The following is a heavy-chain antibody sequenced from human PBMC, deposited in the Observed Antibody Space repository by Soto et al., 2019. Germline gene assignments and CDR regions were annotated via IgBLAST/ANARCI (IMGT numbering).Heavy chain of an antibody. CDR1: GFTFSSYG. Sequence: PGGSLRLSCAASGFTFSSYGMHWVRQAPGKGLEWVAVIWYDGSNKYYADSVKGRFTISRDNSKNTLYLQMSSLRAEDTAVYYCARDYGSSQYGFDYWGQGTLVTVSS. D-gene: IGHD6-13*01. J-gene: IGHJ4*02. CDR2: IWYDGSNK. CDR3: ARDYGSSQYGFDY. V-gene: IGHV3-33*01.